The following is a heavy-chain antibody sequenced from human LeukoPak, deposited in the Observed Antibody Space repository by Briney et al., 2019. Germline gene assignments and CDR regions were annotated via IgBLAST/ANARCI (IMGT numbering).Heavy chain of an antibody. J-gene: IGHJ5*02. CDR1: GGSISSYY. D-gene: IGHD3-10*01. V-gene: IGHV4-59*01. CDR3: ARWGYYGSGNDFRFET. CDR2: IYYSGST. Sequence: PSETLSLTCTVSGGSISSYYWSWIRQPPGKGLEWIGYIYYSGSTNYKPSLKSRVTISVDTSKNQFSLKLSSVTAADTAVYYCARWGYYGSGNDFRFETWGQGTLGTVSS.